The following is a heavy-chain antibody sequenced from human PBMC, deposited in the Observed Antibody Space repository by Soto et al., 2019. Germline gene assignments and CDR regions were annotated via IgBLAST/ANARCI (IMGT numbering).Heavy chain of an antibody. V-gene: IGHV4-59*08. CDR2: MYYGGRT. D-gene: IGHD2-15*01. J-gene: IGHJ5*02. Sequence: SETLSLTCTVSGGSISSYDGSWIRQPPGKGLEWIGYMYYGGRTNYNPSLKSRVTISVDTSKMQVSLKLSSVTAADTAVYFCARGTPSPLIVRSSRGPWFDPWGQGTLVTVSS. CDR3: ARGTPSPLIVRSSRGPWFDP. CDR1: GGSISSYD.